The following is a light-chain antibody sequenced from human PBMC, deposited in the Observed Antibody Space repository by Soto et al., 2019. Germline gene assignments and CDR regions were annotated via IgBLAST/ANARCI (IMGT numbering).Light chain of an antibody. J-gene: IGKJ4*01. Sequence: EVVLTQSPGTLSLSPGEIATLSCRASQAVSSILLAWYQQKPGQAPRLLIYGASSRATGIPDRFSGSGSGTDFTLTVSRLEPEDFAVYYCQQHGTSPIFGGGTKVEIK. V-gene: IGKV3-20*01. CDR3: QQHGTSPI. CDR1: QAVSSIL. CDR2: GAS.